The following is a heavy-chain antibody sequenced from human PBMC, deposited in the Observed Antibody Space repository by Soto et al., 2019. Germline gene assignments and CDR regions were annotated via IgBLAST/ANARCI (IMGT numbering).Heavy chain of an antibody. J-gene: IGHJ6*01. CDR3: AKGQHCSSTSCYFYYYGMDV. CDR1: GFTFNTYG. CDR2: ISYDGSNK. Sequence: QVQLVESGGGMVQPGRSLRLSCAASGFTFNTYGMHWVRQSPGKGLEWVAVISYDGSNKYYADSVKGRLTISRDNSKNTLYLQMNSLRAEDTAVYYCAKGQHCSSTSCYFYYYGMDVW. V-gene: IGHV3-30*18. D-gene: IGHD2-2*01.